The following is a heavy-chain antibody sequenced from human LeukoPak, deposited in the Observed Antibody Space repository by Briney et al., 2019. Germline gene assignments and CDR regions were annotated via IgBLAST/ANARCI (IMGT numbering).Heavy chain of an antibody. CDR1: GGSFSGYY. J-gene: IGHJ4*02. CDR2: INHSGST. CDR3: ARKSYYDSSGYYYGGYYFDY. V-gene: IGHV4-34*01. D-gene: IGHD3-22*01. Sequence: SETLSLTCAVYGGSFSGYYWSWIRQPPGKGLEWIGEINHSGSTNYNPSLKSRVTISVDTSKNQFSLKLGSVTAADTAVYYCARKSYYDSSGYYYGGYYFDYWGQGTLVTVSS.